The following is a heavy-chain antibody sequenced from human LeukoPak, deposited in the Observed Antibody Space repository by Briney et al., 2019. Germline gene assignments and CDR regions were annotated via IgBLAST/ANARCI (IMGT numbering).Heavy chain of an antibody. Sequence: PSETLSLTCTVSGGSISSYYWSWIRQPAGKGLEWIGRIYTSGSTNYNPSLKSRVTMSVDTSKNQFSLKLSSVTAADTAVYYCARTSGVLLWFGESHHDAFDIWGQGTMVTVSS. D-gene: IGHD3-10*01. J-gene: IGHJ3*02. CDR2: IYTSGST. V-gene: IGHV4-4*07. CDR3: ARTSGVLLWFGESHHDAFDI. CDR1: GGSISSYY.